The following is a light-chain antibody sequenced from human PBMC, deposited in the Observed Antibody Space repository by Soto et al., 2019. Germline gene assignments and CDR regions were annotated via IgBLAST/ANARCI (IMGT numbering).Light chain of an antibody. CDR1: NIGSKS. J-gene: IGLJ1*01. CDR2: DNN. V-gene: IGLV3-21*02. CDR3: QVWHSRSDHYV. Sequence: SYELTQPPSVSMAPGQTARVTCGGNNIGSKSVHWYQQKPGQAPVLVVYDNNDRPSGIPERFSGSNSGNTATLTISRVEAGDEADYYCQVWHSRSDHYVFGTGTKVTVL.